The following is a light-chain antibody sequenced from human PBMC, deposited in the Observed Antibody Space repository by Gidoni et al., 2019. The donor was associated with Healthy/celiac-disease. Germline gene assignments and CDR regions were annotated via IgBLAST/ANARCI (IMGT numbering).Light chain of an antibody. CDR1: QSLLHSDGKTY. Sequence: DIVLTPTPLSPSVTPGQSASISCKFSQSLLHSDGKTYLYWYLQRPGRPPQLLIYEVFNRFSGVPDRFRGSGSGTDFTLKISRVEAEDVGVYYCMQSIQFPYTFXXXTKLEIK. CDR3: MQSIQFPYT. CDR2: EVF. J-gene: IGKJ2*01. V-gene: IGKV2D-29*01.